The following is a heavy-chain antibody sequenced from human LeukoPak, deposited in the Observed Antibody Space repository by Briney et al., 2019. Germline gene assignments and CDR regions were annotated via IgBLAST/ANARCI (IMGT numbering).Heavy chain of an antibody. V-gene: IGHV1-69*04. D-gene: IGHD5-18*01. CDR3: ARVPNVDTAAYYFDY. J-gene: IGHJ4*02. CDR2: IIPTLGIA. CDR1: GGTFSSYA. Sequence: RASVKVSCKASGGTFSSYAISWVRQAPGQGLEWMGRIIPTLGIANYAQKFQGRVTITADKSTSTAYMELSSLRSEDTAVYYCARVPNVDTAAYYFDYWGQGTLVTVSS.